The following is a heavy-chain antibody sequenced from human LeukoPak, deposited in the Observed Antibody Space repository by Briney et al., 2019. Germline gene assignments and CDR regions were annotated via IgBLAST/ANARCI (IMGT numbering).Heavy chain of an antibody. V-gene: IGHV1-2*02. D-gene: IGHD1-26*01. J-gene: IGHJ4*02. CDR3: ARMGVVGATPDDY. CDR2: INPNSGGT. CDR1: GYTFTGYY. Sequence: ASVKVSCKASGYTFTGYYMHWVRQAPGQGLEWMGWINPNSGGTNYAQKFQGRVTMTRDTSISTAYMELSRLRSDDTAVYYCARMGVVGATPDDYWGQGTLVTVSS.